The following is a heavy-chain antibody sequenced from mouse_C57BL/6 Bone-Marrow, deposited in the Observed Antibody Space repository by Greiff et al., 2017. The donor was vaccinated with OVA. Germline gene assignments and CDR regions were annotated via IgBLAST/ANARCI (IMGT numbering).Heavy chain of an antibody. D-gene: IGHD2-1*01. Sequence: VQLQQPGAELVKPGASVKMSCKASGYTFTSYWITWVKHRPGQGLEWIGDIYPGSGSTNYNEKFKSKATLTVDTSSSTAYMQLSSLTSEDSAVYYCARGGGSDGNGCAYWGQGTLVTVSA. J-gene: IGHJ3*01. CDR2: IYPGSGST. V-gene: IGHV1-55*01. CDR3: ARGGGSDGNGCAY. CDR1: GYTFTSYW.